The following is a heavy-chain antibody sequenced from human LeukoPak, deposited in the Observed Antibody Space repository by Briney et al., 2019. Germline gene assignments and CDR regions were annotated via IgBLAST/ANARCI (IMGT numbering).Heavy chain of an antibody. Sequence: GGSLRLSCAASGFTFDDYGMSWVRQAPGKGLEWVSGINWNGGSTGYADSVKGRFTISRDNAKNSVFLQMNSLRAEDTAVYYCVKEAGYSTAWGDYWGPGTLVTVSS. CDR3: VKEAGYSTAWGDY. J-gene: IGHJ4*02. D-gene: IGHD6-19*01. CDR1: GFTFDDYG. V-gene: IGHV3-20*04. CDR2: INWNGGST.